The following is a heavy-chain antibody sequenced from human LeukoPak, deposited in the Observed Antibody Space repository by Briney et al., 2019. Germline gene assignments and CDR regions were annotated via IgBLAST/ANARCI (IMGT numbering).Heavy chain of an antibody. D-gene: IGHD3-22*01. CDR2: INHSGST. CDR3: ASITMIAYGMDV. Sequence: PSETLSLTCAVYGGSFSGYYCSWIRQPPGKGLEWIGEINHSGSTNYNPSLKSRVTISVDTSKNQFSLKLSSVTAADTAVYYCASITMIAYGMDVWGQGTTVTVSS. V-gene: IGHV4-34*01. CDR1: GGSFSGYY. J-gene: IGHJ6*02.